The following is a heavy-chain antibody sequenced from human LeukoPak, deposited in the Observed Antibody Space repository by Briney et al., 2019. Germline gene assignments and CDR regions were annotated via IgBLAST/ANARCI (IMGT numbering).Heavy chain of an antibody. CDR1: GGSISSYY. J-gene: IGHJ6*02. CDR3: ARGRGVAVAGYYYYGMDV. CDR2: INHSGST. Sequence: SETLSLTCTVSGGSISSYYWSWIRQPPGKGLEWIGEINHSGSTNYNPSLKSRVTISVDTSKNQFSLKLSSVTAADTAVHYCARGRGVAVAGYYYYGMDVWGQGTTVTVSS. V-gene: IGHV4-34*01. D-gene: IGHD6-19*01.